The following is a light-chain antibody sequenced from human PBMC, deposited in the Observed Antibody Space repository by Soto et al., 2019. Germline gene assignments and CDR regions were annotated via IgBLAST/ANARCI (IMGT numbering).Light chain of an antibody. V-gene: IGKV3-20*01. J-gene: IGKJ4*01. CDR2: GAS. CDR3: QQYVTTPLT. CDR1: QSVGTY. Sequence: EIVLTQSPGTLSLSPGERATLSCRASQSVGTYLAWYQQKPGQAPRLLIYGASSRATGIPDRFSASGSGTDFTLTISRLEPEDFAVYYCQQYVTTPLTFGGGTKVDIK.